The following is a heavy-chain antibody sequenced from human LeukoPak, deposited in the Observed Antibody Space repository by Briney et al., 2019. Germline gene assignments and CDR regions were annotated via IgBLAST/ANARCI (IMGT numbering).Heavy chain of an antibody. J-gene: IGHJ4*02. V-gene: IGHV4-59*01. Sequence: SETLSLTCTASGGSISSYYWSWIRQPPGKGLEWIGYIYYSGSTNYNPSLKSRVTISADTSKNQFSLKLNSLTTADTAVYYCTRGAGWLIDYWGQGILVTVSS. CDR3: TRGAGWLIDY. CDR1: GGSISSYY. D-gene: IGHD3-16*01. CDR2: IYYSGST.